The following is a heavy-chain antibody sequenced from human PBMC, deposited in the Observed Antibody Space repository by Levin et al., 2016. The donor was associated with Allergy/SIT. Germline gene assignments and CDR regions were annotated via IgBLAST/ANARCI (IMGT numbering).Heavy chain of an antibody. D-gene: IGHD3-10*01. CDR3: ARTSINMVQDVMDV. CDR2: IDPSDSYG. CDR1: GYNFTTYW. Sequence: GGSLRLSCKASGYNFTTYWITWVRQMPGKGLEWMGRIDPSDSYGSNSPSFQGHVSISTDKSITTAYLEWNSLKASDTAIYYCARTSINMVQDVMDVWGQGTTVVVS. V-gene: IGHV5-10-1*01. J-gene: IGHJ6*02.